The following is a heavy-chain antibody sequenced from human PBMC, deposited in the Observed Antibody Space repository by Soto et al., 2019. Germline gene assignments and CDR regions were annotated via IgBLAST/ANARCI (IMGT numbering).Heavy chain of an antibody. CDR1: GGTSSGFY. Sequence: QVHLEQWGAGLLKPSETLSLTCAVYGGTSSGFYWSWIRQHPGKGLEWIGEINRGGDTTYYPSLRSRLTISLDTSKNQFSLTLTSVTAADTAVYYCARGYGSGSYYNYWGQGTLVTVSS. CDR3: ARGYGSGSYYNY. J-gene: IGHJ4*02. D-gene: IGHD3-10*01. CDR2: INRGGDT. V-gene: IGHV4-34*01.